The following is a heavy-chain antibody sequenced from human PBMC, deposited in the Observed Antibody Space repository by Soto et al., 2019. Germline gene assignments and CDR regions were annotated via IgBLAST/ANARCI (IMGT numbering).Heavy chain of an antibody. CDR3: KVDSSGWYQWFDP. J-gene: IGHJ5*02. CDR2: IKSKTDGGTT. Sequence: SVSNAWMNWVRQAPGKGLEWVGRIKSKTDGGTTDYAAPVKGRFTIPRDDSKNTLYLQMNSLKTEDTAVYYCKVDSSGWYQWFDPWGQGTLVTVSS. CDR1: SVSNAW. D-gene: IGHD6-19*01. V-gene: IGHV3-15*07.